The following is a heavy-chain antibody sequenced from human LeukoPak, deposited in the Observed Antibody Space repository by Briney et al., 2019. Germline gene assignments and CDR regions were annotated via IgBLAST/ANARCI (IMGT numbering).Heavy chain of an antibody. CDR3: ASSIAARPGWFDP. Sequence: SETLSLTCTVSGGSISSYYWSWIRQPPGKGLEWIGYIYYSGSTSYNPSLKSRVTISVDTSKNQFSLKLSSVTAADTAVYYCASSIAARPGWFDPWGQGTLVTVSS. V-gene: IGHV4-59*01. CDR2: IYYSGST. J-gene: IGHJ5*02. D-gene: IGHD6-6*01. CDR1: GGSISSYY.